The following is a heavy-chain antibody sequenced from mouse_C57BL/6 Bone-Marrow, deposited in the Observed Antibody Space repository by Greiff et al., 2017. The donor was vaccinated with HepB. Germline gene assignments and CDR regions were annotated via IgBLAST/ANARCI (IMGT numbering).Heavy chain of an antibody. CDR1: GFTFSSYT. CDR3: ARGDSNYGDY. CDR2: ISGGGGNT. V-gene: IGHV5-9*01. Sequence: EVKLMESGGGLVKPGGSLKLSCAASGFTFSSYTMSWVRQTPEKRLEWVATISGGGGNTYYPDSVKGRFTISRDNAKNTLYLQMSSLRSEDTALYYCARGDSNYGDYWGQGTTLTVSS. D-gene: IGHD2-5*01. J-gene: IGHJ2*01.